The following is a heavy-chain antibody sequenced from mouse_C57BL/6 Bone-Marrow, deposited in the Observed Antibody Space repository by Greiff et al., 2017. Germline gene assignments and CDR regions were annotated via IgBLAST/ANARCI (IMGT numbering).Heavy chain of an antibody. V-gene: IGHV1-81*01. J-gene: IGHJ4*01. CDR3: ARWRWLLNAMDY. CDR1: GFTFTSYG. D-gene: IGHD2-3*01. CDR2: IYPRSGNT. Sequence: VQLQQSGAELARPGASVKLSCKVSGFTFTSYGLSWVKQRTGQGLEWIGEIYPRSGNTYYNEKFKGKATLTADKSSSTAYMELRSLTSEDSAVYFCARWRWLLNAMDYWGQGTSVTVSS.